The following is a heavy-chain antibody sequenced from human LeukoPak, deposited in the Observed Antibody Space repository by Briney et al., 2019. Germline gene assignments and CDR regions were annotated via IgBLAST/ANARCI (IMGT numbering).Heavy chain of an antibody. V-gene: IGHV3-13*01. CDR2: IGTLLDT. Sequence: GGSLRLSCAASGFTFSSFDMHWVRQAPGKGLECVSGIGTLLDTDYPDSLKGRFTISRENAKNSVFLQMNNVRAGDTAVYYCVRGRNNNYYDDSGYYPYWGQGTLVTVSS. D-gene: IGHD3-22*01. CDR3: VRGRNNNYYDDSGYYPY. CDR1: GFTFSSFD. J-gene: IGHJ4*02.